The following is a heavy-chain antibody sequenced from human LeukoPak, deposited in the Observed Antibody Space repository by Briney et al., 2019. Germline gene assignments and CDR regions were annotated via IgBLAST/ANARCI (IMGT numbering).Heavy chain of an antibody. CDR1: GYTFTSYY. Sequence: ASVKVSCKASGYTFTSYYMHWVRQAPGQGLEWMGIINPSGGSTNYAQKFQGRVTMTRDISTSTVYMELSSLRSEDTAVYYCARGPDFWSGYKANWFDPWGQGTLVTVSS. J-gene: IGHJ5*02. V-gene: IGHV1-46*01. D-gene: IGHD3-3*01. CDR2: INPSGGST. CDR3: ARGPDFWSGYKANWFDP.